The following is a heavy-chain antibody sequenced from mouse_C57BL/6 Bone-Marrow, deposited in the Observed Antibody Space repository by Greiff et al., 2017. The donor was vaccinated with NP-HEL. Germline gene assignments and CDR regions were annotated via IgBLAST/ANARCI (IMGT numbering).Heavy chain of an antibody. CDR2: INPGSGGT. Sequence: QVQLQQSGAELVRPGTSVKVSCKASGYAFTNYLIEWVKQRPGQGLEWIGVINPGSGGTNYNEKFKGKATLTADKSSSTAYMQLSSLTFEDSAVYFCARWGDGYWGQGTTLTVSS. CDR1: GYAFTNYL. V-gene: IGHV1-54*01. D-gene: IGHD3-3*01. J-gene: IGHJ2*01. CDR3: ARWGDGY.